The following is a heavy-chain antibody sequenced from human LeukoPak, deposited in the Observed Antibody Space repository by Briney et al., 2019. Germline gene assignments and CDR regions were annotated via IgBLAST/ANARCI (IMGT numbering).Heavy chain of an antibody. J-gene: IGHJ6*02. V-gene: IGHV3-53*01. CDR1: GFTVSSNY. CDR2: IYSGGST. Sequence: GGSLRLSCAASGFTVSSNYMSWVRQAPGKGLEWGSVIYSGGSTYYADSVKGRFTISRDNSKNTLYLQMNSLRAEDTAVYSCAKDSTASGSYYGMDIWGQGTTVTVSS. CDR3: AKDSTASGSYYGMDI. D-gene: IGHD3-3*01.